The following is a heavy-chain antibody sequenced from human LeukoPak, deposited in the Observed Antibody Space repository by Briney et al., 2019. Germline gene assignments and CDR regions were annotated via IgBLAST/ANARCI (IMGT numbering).Heavy chain of an antibody. CDR3: AREPQSTGYGVAFDY. CDR2: IYYSGST. J-gene: IGHJ4*02. D-gene: IGHD2-15*01. Sequence: PSETLSLTCTVSGGSISSSSYYWGWIRQPPGKGLEWIGSIYYSGSTYYNPSLKSRVTISVDTSKNQFSLKLSSVTAADTAVYYCAREPQSTGYGVAFDYWGQGTLVTVSS. CDR1: GGSISSSSYY. V-gene: IGHV4-39*02.